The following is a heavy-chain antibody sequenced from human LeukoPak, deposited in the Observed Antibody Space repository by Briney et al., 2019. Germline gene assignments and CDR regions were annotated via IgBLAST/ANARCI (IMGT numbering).Heavy chain of an antibody. CDR3: ARVRLRIQLWSVYDAFDI. Sequence: PSETLSLTCAVYGGSFSGYYWSWIRQPPGKGLEWIGEINHRGSTNYNPSLKSRVTISVDTSKNQFSLKLSSVTAADTAVYYCARVRLRIQLWSVYDAFDIWGQGTMVTVSS. J-gene: IGHJ3*02. V-gene: IGHV4-34*01. CDR2: INHRGST. CDR1: GGSFSGYY. D-gene: IGHD5-18*01.